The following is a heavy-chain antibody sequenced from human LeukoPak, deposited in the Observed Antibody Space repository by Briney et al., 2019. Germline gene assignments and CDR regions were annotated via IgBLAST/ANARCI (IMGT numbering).Heavy chain of an antibody. CDR1: GFTFSDYY. J-gene: IGHJ6*02. CDR2: ISSSGSTI. Sequence: GGSLRLSRAASGFTFSDYYMSWIRQAPGKGLEWVSYISSSGSTIYYADSVKGRFTISRDNAKNSLYLQMNSLRAEDTAVYYCAGDSSSAGIYYYYGMDVWGQGTTVTVSS. D-gene: IGHD6-6*01. CDR3: AGDSSSAGIYYYYGMDV. V-gene: IGHV3-11*01.